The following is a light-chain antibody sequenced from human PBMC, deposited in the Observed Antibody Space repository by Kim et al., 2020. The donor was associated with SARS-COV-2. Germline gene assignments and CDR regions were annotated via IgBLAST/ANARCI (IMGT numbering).Light chain of an antibody. CDR1: QSISRF. CDR2: GAS. CDR3: QQSYSTPPT. J-gene: IGKJ1*01. V-gene: IGKV1-39*01. Sequence: DIQMTQSPSSLSASVGDRVTITCRASQSISRFFNWYQQKPGEAPTLLIYGASRLQSGVPSRFSGSGSGTDFTLTISSLQPEDFATYYGQQSYSTPPTFGQGTKVDIK.